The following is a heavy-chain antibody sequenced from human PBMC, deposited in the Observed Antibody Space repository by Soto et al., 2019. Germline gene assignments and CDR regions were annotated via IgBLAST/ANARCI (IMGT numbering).Heavy chain of an antibody. CDR2: IIPALDIE. D-gene: IGHD6-19*01. Sequence: QGLLVQSGAEVKKPGSSVKVSCEAPGGTLSTYTLTWLRHAPGQGPEWMGRIIPALDIEDYAQQFQGRVTITADTSTSTAYMELHSLRSDDTAVYYCAAVAGTSAFVGEFEYWGQGTLVTVAS. V-gene: IGHV1-69*02. CDR1: GGTLSTYT. J-gene: IGHJ4*02. CDR3: AAVAGTSAFVGEFEY.